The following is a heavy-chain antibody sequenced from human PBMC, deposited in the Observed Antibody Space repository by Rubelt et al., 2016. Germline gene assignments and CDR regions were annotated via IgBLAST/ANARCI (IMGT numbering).Heavy chain of an antibody. J-gene: IGHJ5*02. CDR3: ARAEDYYSSWFDP. Sequence: QVQLQQWGAGLLKPSETLSLTCAVYGGSVSGYYWSWIRQPPGKGLGWIGEINHSGSTKYNPYLQSRGTISVDTSQNQFSLKLSSVTAADTAVYYCARAEDYYSSWFDPWGQGTLVTVSS. CDR2: INHSGST. V-gene: IGHV4-34*01. D-gene: IGHD3-22*01. CDR1: GGSVSGYY.